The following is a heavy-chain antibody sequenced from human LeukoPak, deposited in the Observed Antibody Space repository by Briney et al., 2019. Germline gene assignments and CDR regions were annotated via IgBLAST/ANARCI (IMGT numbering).Heavy chain of an antibody. CDR2: ISDSGST. Sequence: SETLSLTCAVYGGSFSGYYWSWIRQPPGKGLEWIGEISDSGSTNYNPSLKSRATIVIDTSKNQFSLKLSSVPAADTAVYYCARDGRVFYYDSSGYPGGFDYWGQGTLVTVSS. V-gene: IGHV4-34*01. D-gene: IGHD3-22*01. J-gene: IGHJ4*02. CDR3: ARDGRVFYYDSSGYPGGFDY. CDR1: GGSFSGYY.